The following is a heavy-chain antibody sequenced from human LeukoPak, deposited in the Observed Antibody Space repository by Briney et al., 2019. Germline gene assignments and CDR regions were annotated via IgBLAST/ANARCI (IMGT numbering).Heavy chain of an antibody. CDR1: GFTFSSYS. CDR2: ISSSSSYI. J-gene: IGHJ6*03. CDR3: ASCGEAYYYYYMDV. Sequence: PGGSLRLSCAASGFTFSSYSMNWVRQAPGKGLEWASSISSSSSYIYYADSVKGRFTISRDNSKNTLYLQMNSLRAEDTAVYYCASCGEAYYYYYMDVWGKGTTVTVSS. V-gene: IGHV3-21*01.